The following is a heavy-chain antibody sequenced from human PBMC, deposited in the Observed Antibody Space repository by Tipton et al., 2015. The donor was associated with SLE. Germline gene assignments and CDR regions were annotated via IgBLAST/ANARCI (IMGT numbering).Heavy chain of an antibody. J-gene: IGHJ4*02. Sequence: TLSLTCAVYGGSFSGYYWSWIRQPPGRGLEWIGEISHSGSTNYNPSLKSRVTISVDTSKNQFSLKLSSVTAADTAVYYCARGGNYDFFRSPHAYFDYWGQGTLVTVSS. D-gene: IGHD3-3*01. CDR3: ARGGNYDFFRSPHAYFDY. CDR1: GGSFSGYY. CDR2: ISHSGST. V-gene: IGHV4-34*01.